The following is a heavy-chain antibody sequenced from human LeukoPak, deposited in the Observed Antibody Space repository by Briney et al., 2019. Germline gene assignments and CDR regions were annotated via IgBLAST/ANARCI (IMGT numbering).Heavy chain of an antibody. J-gene: IGHJ4*02. D-gene: IGHD2-2*01. Sequence: GGSLRLPCVASGFTFSSYAMSWVRQAPGKGLEWVSSISSSSSYIYYADSVKGRFTISRDNAKNSLYLQMNSLRAEDTAVYYCARDSTSTFDYWGQGTLVTVSS. CDR2: ISSSSSYI. CDR3: ARDSTSTFDY. V-gene: IGHV3-21*01. CDR1: GFTFSSYA.